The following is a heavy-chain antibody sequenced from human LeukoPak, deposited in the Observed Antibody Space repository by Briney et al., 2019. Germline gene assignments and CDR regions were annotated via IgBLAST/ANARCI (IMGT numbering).Heavy chain of an antibody. CDR2: IYTRWST. D-gene: IGHD6-13*01. CDR1: GGSISSGTYY. V-gene: IGHV4-61*02. Sequence: PSETLSLTCTVSGGSISSGTYYWSWIRQPAGKGLEWIGRIYTRWSTNYNPSLKSRVTISVDTSKNQFSLKLSSVTAADTAVYYCARDRVAAGYYYMDVWGKGTTVTISS. J-gene: IGHJ6*03. CDR3: ARDRVAAGYYYMDV.